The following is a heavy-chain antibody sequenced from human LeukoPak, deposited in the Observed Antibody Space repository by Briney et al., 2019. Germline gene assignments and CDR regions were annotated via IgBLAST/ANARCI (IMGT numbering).Heavy chain of an antibody. V-gene: IGHV4-39*01. J-gene: IGHJ1*01. D-gene: IGHD2-15*01. Sequence: PSETLSLTCTVSGGSISSSSYYWGWIRQPPGKGLEWLGSIYYSGSTYYNPSLKSRVTISVDPSKNQFSLKLSSVTAADTAVYYCARGRRGGSCYVRCGEYFQHWGQGTLVTVPS. CDR2: IYYSGST. CDR1: GGSISSSSYY. CDR3: ARGRRGGSCYVRCGEYFQH.